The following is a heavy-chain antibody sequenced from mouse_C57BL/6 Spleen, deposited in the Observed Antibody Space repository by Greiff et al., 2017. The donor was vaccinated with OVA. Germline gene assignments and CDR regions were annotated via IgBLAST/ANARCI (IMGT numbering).Heavy chain of an antibody. D-gene: IGHD2-3*01. J-gene: IGHJ2*01. V-gene: IGHV5-4*01. CDR3: ARDDGHFDY. CDR1: GFTFSSYA. CDR2: ISDGGSYT. Sequence: EVQLQESGGGLVKPGGSLKLSCAASGFTFSSYAMSWVRQTPEKRLEWVATISDGGSYTYYPDNVKGRFTISRDNAKNNLYLQMSHLKSEDTAMYYCARDDGHFDYWGQGTTLTVSS.